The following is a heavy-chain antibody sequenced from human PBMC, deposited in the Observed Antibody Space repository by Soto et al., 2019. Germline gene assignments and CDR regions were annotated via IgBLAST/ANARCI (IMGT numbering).Heavy chain of an antibody. J-gene: IGHJ5*02. Sequence: QVQLQESGPGLVKPSQTLSLTCTVSGGSISSGDYYWSWIRQPPGKGLEWIGYIYYSGSTYYNPSLKSRVTLPVDTPKHQCSPKLSSVTADDTAVYYCARGRYYVSSGYYASWGQGTLLTVSS. D-gene: IGHD3-22*01. CDR3: ARGRYYVSSGYYAS. CDR2: IYYSGST. CDR1: GGSISSGDYY. V-gene: IGHV4-30-4*01.